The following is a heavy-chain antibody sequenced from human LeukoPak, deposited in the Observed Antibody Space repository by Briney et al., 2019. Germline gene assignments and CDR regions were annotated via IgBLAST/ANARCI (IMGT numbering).Heavy chain of an antibody. Sequence: GGSLRLSCAASGFTFSNYAMTWVRQAPGKGLEWVSGMSSGTGSTYYADSVKGRFTISRDNSKNTLYLQMNSLRAEDTAVCYCAKHAGSYYYYSMDVWGQGTTVTVSS. J-gene: IGHJ6*02. CDR2: MSSGTGST. V-gene: IGHV3-23*01. CDR3: AKHAGSYYYYSMDV. CDR1: GFTFSNYA. D-gene: IGHD3-10*01.